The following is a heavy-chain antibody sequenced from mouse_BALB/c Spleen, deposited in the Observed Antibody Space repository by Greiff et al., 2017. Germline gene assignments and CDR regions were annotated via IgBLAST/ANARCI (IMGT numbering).Heavy chain of an antibody. V-gene: IGHV5-6*02. J-gene: IGHJ2*01. CDR2: ISSGGSYT. Sequence: DVKLVESGGDLVKPGGSLKLSCAASGFTFSSYGMSWVRQTPDKRLEWVATISSGGSYTYYPDSVKGRFTISRDNAKNTLYLQMSSLKSEDTAMYYCASVYYDYDGGSFFDYWGQGTTLTVSS. CDR1: GFTFSSYG. D-gene: IGHD2-4*01. CDR3: ASVYYDYDGGSFFDY.